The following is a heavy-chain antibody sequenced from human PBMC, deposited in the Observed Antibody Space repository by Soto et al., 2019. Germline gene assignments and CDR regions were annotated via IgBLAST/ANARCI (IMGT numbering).Heavy chain of an antibody. CDR1: GFTFSSYS. CDR3: AREYYYDSSGYDAFEI. J-gene: IGHJ3*02. CDR2: ISSSSSYI. Sequence: EVQLVESGGGLVKPGGSLRLSCAASGFTFSSYSMNWVRQAPGKVLEWGSSISSSSSYIYYADSVKGRFTISRDNAKNSMDLQMNSMRAEDNAVYYCAREYYYDSSGYDAFEILGQGTMVTVST. V-gene: IGHV3-21*01. D-gene: IGHD3-22*01.